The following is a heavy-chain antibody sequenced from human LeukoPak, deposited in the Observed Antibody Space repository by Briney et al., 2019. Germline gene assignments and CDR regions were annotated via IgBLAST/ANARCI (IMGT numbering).Heavy chain of an antibody. CDR3: ARLPAARTYYFDY. D-gene: IGHD2-2*01. V-gene: IGHV4-38-2*01. J-gene: IGHJ4*02. CDR1: GYFISSGYY. CDR2: IYHSGST. Sequence: PSETLSLTCAVSGYFISSGYYWGWIRQPPGKGLEWIGSIYHSGSTYYNPSLKSRVTISVDTSKNQFSLKLSSVTAADTAVYYCARLPAARTYYFDYWGQGTLVTVSS.